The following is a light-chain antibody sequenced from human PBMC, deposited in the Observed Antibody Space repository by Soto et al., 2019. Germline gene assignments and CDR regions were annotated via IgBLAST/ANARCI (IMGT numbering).Light chain of an antibody. CDR1: QSVSSSY. Sequence: EIVFTQSPGTVSLSPGERATLSCSASQSVSSSYLAWYQQKPGQAPRLLIYGASSRATGIPDRFSGSGSGTDFTLTISRLEPADFAVYYCQQYGSSPPVTFGQGTKVDI. CDR3: QQYGSSPPVT. CDR2: GAS. J-gene: IGKJ1*01. V-gene: IGKV3-20*01.